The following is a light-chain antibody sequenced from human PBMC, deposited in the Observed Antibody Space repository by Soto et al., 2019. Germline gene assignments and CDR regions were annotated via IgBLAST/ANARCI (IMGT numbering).Light chain of an antibody. Sequence: DIHLTQSPSFLSASVGDRVTITCRASQSISSYLNWYQHKPGKAPNLLIYVASSLQGGVPSRFSGSGSGTDFTLTISSLQPEDFATYYCQQSCSTLWTFGQGTKVDI. CDR1: QSISSY. CDR2: VAS. V-gene: IGKV1-39*01. CDR3: QQSCSTLWT. J-gene: IGKJ1*01.